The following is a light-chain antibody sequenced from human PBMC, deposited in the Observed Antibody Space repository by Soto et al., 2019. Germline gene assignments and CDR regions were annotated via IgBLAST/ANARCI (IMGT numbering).Light chain of an antibody. CDR1: SGHSSYI. CDR2: LEAGGSY. V-gene: IGLV4-60*02. J-gene: IGLJ2*01. Sequence: QSVLTQSSSASASLGSSVKLTCTLSSGHSSYIIAWHQQQPGKAPRYLMKLEAGGSYNTGGGVPDPFSGSSSGASRYLTGLQLEDEAEADCYCETWGSTILVFGGGTKLTVL. CDR3: ETWGSTILV.